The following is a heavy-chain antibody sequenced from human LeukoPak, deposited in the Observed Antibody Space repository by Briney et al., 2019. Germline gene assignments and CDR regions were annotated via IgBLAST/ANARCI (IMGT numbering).Heavy chain of an antibody. CDR3: AKEAGYSGYDYPDY. V-gene: IGHV3-23*01. Sequence: PGGPLKFSCAASEFTFSSYAMSWVGQAPGKGLEWASGISGSAYSTYYADSVQGRFTISRDNSKNTLYLQMNSLRAEDTAVYYCAKEAGYSGYDYPDYWGQGTLVTVSS. CDR2: ISGSAYST. J-gene: IGHJ4*02. D-gene: IGHD5-12*01. CDR1: EFTFSSYA.